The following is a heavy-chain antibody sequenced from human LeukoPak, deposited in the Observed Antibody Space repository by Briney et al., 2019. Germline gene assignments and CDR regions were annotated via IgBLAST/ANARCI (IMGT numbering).Heavy chain of an antibody. CDR2: IIPIFGTA. CDR3: ARARSGYRPYYFDY. J-gene: IGHJ4*02. CDR1: GGTFSSYA. Sequence: ASVKVSCKASGGTFSSYAISWVRQAPGQGLEWMGGIIPIFGTANYAQKFQGRVTITADESTSTAYMELSSLRSEDTAVYYCARARSGYRPYYFDYWGQGTLVTVSS. V-gene: IGHV1-69*13. D-gene: IGHD3-3*01.